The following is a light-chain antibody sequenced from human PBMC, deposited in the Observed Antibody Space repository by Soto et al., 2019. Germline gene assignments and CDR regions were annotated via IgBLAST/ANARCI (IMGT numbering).Light chain of an antibody. CDR1: QSVSNSY. J-gene: IGKJ5*01. CDR3: QQYGRSPPIT. Sequence: EIVLTQSPGTLSLSPGERATLSCRASQSVSNSYLAWYQQKPGQAPRLLIYGAATRATGIPDRFSGSGSGTDFILSISRLEPEDFAVYYCQQYGRSPPITFGQGTRLEI. V-gene: IGKV3-20*01. CDR2: GAA.